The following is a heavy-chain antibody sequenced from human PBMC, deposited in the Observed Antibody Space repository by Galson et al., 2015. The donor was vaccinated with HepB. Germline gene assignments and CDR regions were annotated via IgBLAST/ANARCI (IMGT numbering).Heavy chain of an antibody. CDR1: DYTFTNFG. CDR2: ISAYNGNT. V-gene: IGHV1-18*04. J-gene: IGHJ4*02. Sequence: SVKVSCKASDYTFTNFGISWVRQAPGQGLEWMGWISAYNGNTNYAQNLQGRVTMTTDKSTSTAYMELRSLRSDDTAIYYCARARYSTSPPDYWGQGTLVTVSS. D-gene: IGHD6-6*01. CDR3: ARARYSTSPPDY.